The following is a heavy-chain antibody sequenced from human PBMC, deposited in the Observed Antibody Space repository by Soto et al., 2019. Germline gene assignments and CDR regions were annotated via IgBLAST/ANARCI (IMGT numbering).Heavy chain of an antibody. CDR1: GFTFSNAW. Sequence: VGSRRLSCAASGFTFSNAWMSWVRQAPGKGLEWDGRIKSKTDGGTTDYAAPVKGRFTISRDDSKNTLYLQMNSLKTEDTAVYYCTTARGTYGAEYFQHWGQGTLVTVSS. V-gene: IGHV3-15*01. D-gene: IGHD3-10*01. J-gene: IGHJ1*01. CDR2: IKSKTDGGTT. CDR3: TTARGTYGAEYFQH.